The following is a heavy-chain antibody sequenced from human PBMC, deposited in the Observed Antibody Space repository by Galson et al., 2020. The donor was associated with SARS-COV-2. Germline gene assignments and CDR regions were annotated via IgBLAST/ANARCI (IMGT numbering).Heavy chain of an antibody. V-gene: IGHV1-24*01. Sequence: GESLKISCKVSGYTLTELSMHWVRQAPGKGLEWMGGFDPEDGETIYAQKFQGRVTMTEDTSTDTAYMELSSLRSEDTAVYYCATDYDINWNYGGFGYWGQGTLVTVSS. J-gene: IGHJ4*02. D-gene: IGHD1-7*01. CDR3: ATDYDINWNYGGFGY. CDR1: GYTLTELS. CDR2: FDPEDGET.